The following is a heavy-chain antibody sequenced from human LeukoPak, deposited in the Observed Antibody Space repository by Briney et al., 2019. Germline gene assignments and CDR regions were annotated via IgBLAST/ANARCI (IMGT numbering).Heavy chain of an antibody. V-gene: IGHV1-69*04. CDR2: IIPILGIA. Sequence: GSSVKVSCKASGGTFSSYAISWVRQAPGQGLEWMGRIIPILGIANYAQKFQGRVTITADKSTSTAYMELRSLISDDTGLYYCARDSRSTTVAGGPDYWGQGTLVTVSS. D-gene: IGHD6-19*01. J-gene: IGHJ4*02. CDR1: GGTFSSYA. CDR3: ARDSRSTTVAGGPDY.